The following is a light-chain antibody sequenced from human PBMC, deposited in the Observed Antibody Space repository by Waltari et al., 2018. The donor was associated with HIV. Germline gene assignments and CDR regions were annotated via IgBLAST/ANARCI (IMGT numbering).Light chain of an antibody. CDR2: SNN. CDR3: TTWDDRLNALV. V-gene: IGLV1-44*01. Sequence: QSVLTQPPSASGTPGQTVTIPCSGSRSNIGSNPVNWYQHLPGTAPKLLIYSNNVRPSRVPDRFSGFKSGTSASLAISGLQSQDEADYYCTTWDDRLNALVFGGGTEVTVL. J-gene: IGLJ3*02. CDR1: RSNIGSNP.